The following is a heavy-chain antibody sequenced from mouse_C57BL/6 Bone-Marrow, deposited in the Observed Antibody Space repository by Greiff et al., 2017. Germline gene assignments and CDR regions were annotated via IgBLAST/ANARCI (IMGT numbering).Heavy chain of an antibody. V-gene: IGHV1-55*01. CDR2: IYPGSGST. CDR1: GYTFTSYW. J-gene: IGHJ2*01. Sequence: QVQLQQSGAELVKPGASVKMSCKASGYTFTSYWITWVKQRPGQGLEWIGDIYPGSGSTNYNEKFKSKATLTVDTSSSTAYMQLSSLTSEDSAVYYCARGGVITTVVLEPYFDDWGQGTTLTVSS. CDR3: ARGGVITTVVLEPYFDD. D-gene: IGHD1-1*01.